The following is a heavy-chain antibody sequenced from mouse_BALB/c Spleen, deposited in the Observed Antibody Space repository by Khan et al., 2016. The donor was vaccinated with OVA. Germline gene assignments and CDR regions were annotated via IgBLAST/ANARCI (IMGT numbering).Heavy chain of an antibody. V-gene: IGHV3-8*02. D-gene: IGHD2-14*01. CDR3: ARSPYGYAFAY. CDR2: MIYSGNT. Sequence: EVQLQESGSSLVKPSQTLSLTCSVTGDSITSGYWSWIRKFPGNKLEYMGYMIYSGNTYYNPSLKSRISITRHTSKNQYYLQLNSVTTEDTATYXWARSPYGYAFAYGGQGTLVTVSA. J-gene: IGHJ3*01. CDR1: GDSITSGY.